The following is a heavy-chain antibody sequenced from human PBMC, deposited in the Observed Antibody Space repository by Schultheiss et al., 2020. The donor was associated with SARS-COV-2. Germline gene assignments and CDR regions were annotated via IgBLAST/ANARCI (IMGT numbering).Heavy chain of an antibody. J-gene: IGHJ3*02. V-gene: IGHV3-13*05. CDR3: AKHLAVVVNAFDI. Sequence: GGSLRLSCAASGFIFSEYDMHWVRRRTAKGLGWVSRIGTAGDPYYPDSVKGRFTISRDNSKNTLYLQMNSLRAEDTAVYYCAKHLAVVVNAFDIWGQGTMVTVSS. D-gene: IGHD2-15*01. CDR1: GFIFSEYD. CDR2: IGTAGDP.